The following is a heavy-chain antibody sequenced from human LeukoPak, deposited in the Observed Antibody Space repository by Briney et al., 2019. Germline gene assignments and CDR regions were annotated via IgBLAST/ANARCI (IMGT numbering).Heavy chain of an antibody. Sequence: APVKVSCKASGYTFTGYYMHWVRQAPGQGLEWMGRINPNSGGTNYAQKFQGRVTMTRDTSISTAYMELSRLRSDDTAVYYCARDRWYGDFDYWGQGTLVTVSS. D-gene: IGHD3-10*01. CDR2: INPNSGGT. CDR3: ARDRWYGDFDY. CDR1: GYTFTGYY. J-gene: IGHJ4*02. V-gene: IGHV1-2*06.